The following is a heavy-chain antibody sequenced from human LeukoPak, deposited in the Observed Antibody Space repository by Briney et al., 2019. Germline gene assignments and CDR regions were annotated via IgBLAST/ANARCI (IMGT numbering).Heavy chain of an antibody. J-gene: IGHJ3*02. CDR1: GFTFSTYD. CDR3: ARGFRYSGSSNDAFDI. D-gene: IGHD1-26*01. Sequence: GGSLRLSCAASGFTFSTYDMHWVRQAPGKGLEWVAVISYDGSDTYYADSVKGRFTISRDNSKNVLYLQVNSLRAEDTAVYYCARGFRYSGSSNDAFDIWGQGTMVTVSS. V-gene: IGHV3-30*04. CDR2: ISYDGSDT.